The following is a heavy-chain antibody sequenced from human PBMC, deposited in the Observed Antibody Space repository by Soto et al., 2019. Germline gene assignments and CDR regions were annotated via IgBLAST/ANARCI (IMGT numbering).Heavy chain of an antibody. V-gene: IGHV4-59*01. CDR3: ARDRTGAY. J-gene: IGHJ4*02. CDR2: ISYSGST. Sequence: PSEILSLTCTVSGGAISSYYWSWTRQPPGKGLEWIGYISYSGSTNYNPSLKSRVTISLDTSKNQFSLKLSSVTAADTAVYYCARDRTGAYWGQGTLVTVS. CDR1: GGAISSYY.